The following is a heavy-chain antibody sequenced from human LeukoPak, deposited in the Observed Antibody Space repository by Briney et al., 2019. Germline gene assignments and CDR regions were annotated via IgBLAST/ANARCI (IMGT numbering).Heavy chain of an antibody. CDR2: ISSINDYI. CDR1: GFTFRNFT. D-gene: IGHD3-10*01. V-gene: IGHV3-21*01. Sequence: GGSLRVSCTASGFTFRNFTMIWGRQAPGEGLEWGSSISSINDYIYDADTVKGRFTISRDNATNSLYMQMNSVRAEDTAVYYCAVLQSGTPTHWGQGTLVTVSS. CDR3: AVLQSGTPTH. J-gene: IGHJ4*02.